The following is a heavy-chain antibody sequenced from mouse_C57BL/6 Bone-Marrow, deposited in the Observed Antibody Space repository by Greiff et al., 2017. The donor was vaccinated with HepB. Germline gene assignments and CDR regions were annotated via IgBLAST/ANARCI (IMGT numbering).Heavy chain of an antibody. V-gene: IGHV1-50*01. CDR1: GYTFTSYW. Sequence: QVQLQQPGAELVKPGASVKLSCKASGYTFTSYWMQWVKQRPGQGLEWIGDIDPSDSYTNYNQKFKGKATFTVDTSSSTAYMQLSSLTSEDSAVYYCARKLRLQAMDYWGQGTSVTVSS. J-gene: IGHJ4*01. CDR3: ARKLRLQAMDY. CDR2: IDPSDSYT. D-gene: IGHD3-2*02.